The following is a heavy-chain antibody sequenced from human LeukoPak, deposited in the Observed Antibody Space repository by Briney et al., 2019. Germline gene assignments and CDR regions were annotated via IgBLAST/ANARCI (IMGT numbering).Heavy chain of an antibody. D-gene: IGHD3-3*01. CDR1: GYTFTSYG. Sequence: ASVKVSCKASGYTFTSYGISWVRQAPGQGLEWMGWISAYNGNTNYAQKLQGRGTMTTDTSTSTAYMELRSLRSDDTAVYYCARDHDFYRDPVKFDYWGQGTLVTVSS. J-gene: IGHJ4*02. V-gene: IGHV1-18*01. CDR3: ARDHDFYRDPVKFDY. CDR2: ISAYNGNT.